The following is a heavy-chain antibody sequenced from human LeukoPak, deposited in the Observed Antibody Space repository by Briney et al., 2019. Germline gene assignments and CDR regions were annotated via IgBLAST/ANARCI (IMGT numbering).Heavy chain of an antibody. CDR1: GYSISSGYY. CDR2: IYRTGET. V-gene: IGHV4-38-2*01. J-gene: IGHJ4*02. D-gene: IGHD4-23*01. CDR3: ARGRSGYGGNSGIASCDY. Sequence: SETLSLTCAVSGYSISSGYYWGWIRQPPGKGLEWIGSIYRTGETHYNPPLKSRLTMSVDTSKNQFSLKLNSLTAADTAVYYCARGRSGYGGNSGIASCDYWGQGTLVTVSS.